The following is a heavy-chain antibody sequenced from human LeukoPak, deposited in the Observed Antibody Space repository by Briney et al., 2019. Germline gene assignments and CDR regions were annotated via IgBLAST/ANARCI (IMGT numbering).Heavy chain of an antibody. CDR3: ARDPGGSFDY. Sequence: GGSLRLSCAASGFTFSTYAMSWVRQAPGKGLEWVSTISDIYKTNYADSVKGRFTVSRDNSKTTLFLQMNSLRVEDTAIYYCARDPGGSFDYWGQGNMVIVSS. V-gene: IGHV3-23*01. J-gene: IGHJ4*02. CDR2: ISDIYKT. D-gene: IGHD1-26*01. CDR1: GFTFSTYA.